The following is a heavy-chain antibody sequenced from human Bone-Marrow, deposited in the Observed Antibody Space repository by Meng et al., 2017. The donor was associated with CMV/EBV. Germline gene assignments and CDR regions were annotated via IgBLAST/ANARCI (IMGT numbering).Heavy chain of an antibody. CDR2: ISAYNGNT. CDR1: GYTFNSYG. Sequence: QGRRGQSGAGVKKPGASVKVSRKASGYTFNSYGISWVRQAPGQGLEWMGWISAYNGNTNYAQKLQGRVTMTTDTSTSTAYMELRSPRSDDTAVYYCARDDYDFWSGYPKYFQHWGQGTLVTVSS. V-gene: IGHV1-18*01. D-gene: IGHD3-3*01. J-gene: IGHJ1*01. CDR3: ARDDYDFWSGYPKYFQH.